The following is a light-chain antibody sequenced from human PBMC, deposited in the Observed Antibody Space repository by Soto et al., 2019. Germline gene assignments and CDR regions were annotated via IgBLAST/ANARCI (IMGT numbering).Light chain of an antibody. CDR3: QQYKTFSIT. V-gene: IGKV1-5*03. Sequence: DIQMTQSPSTLSPSVGDRVTITCRASQSISSWLAWYQQKPGKAPKLLIYKASSLESGVPSRFSGSGSGTEFTLTINSLQPDDFATYYCQQYKTFSITFGHGTRVEIK. J-gene: IGKJ5*01. CDR2: KAS. CDR1: QSISSW.